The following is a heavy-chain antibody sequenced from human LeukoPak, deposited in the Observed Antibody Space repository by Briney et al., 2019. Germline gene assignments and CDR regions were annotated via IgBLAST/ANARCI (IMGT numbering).Heavy chain of an antibody. J-gene: IGHJ4*02. Sequence: GGSLRLSCAASGLTFNNYWFSWFRQAPGKGLEWVANMNQDGSHKYSVDSVKGRFTISRDNARNSLYLQMNGLRAEDTAVYYCARFRYIGSDLEVFDSWGQGTLVTVSS. CDR1: GLTFNNYW. CDR3: ARFRYIGSDLEVFDS. D-gene: IGHD5-12*01. CDR2: MNQDGSHK. V-gene: IGHV3-7*01.